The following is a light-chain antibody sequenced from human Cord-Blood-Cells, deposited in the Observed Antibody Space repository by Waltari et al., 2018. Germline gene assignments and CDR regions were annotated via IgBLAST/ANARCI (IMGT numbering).Light chain of an antibody. CDR1: QSLLHSDGKTY. CDR2: EVS. CDR3: MQGIHLH. Sequence: DIVMTQTPLSLSVTPGQPASISCKSSQSLLHSDGKTYLYWYLQKPGQSPQLLIYEVSGRFSGVPDRFSGSGSGTDFTLKISRVEAEDVGVYYCMQGIHLHFGGGTKVEIK. V-gene: IGKV2-29*02. J-gene: IGKJ4*01.